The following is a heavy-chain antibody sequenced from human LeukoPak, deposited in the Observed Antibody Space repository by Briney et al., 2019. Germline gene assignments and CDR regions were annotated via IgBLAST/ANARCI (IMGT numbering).Heavy chain of an antibody. CDR2: INPNSGGT. D-gene: IGHD6-13*01. V-gene: IGHV1-2*02. CDR3: SRAAAGAEIDY. J-gene: IGHJ4*02. Sequence: ASVKVSCKASGYTFTGYYMHWVRQAPGQGLEWMGWINPNSGGTNYAQKFQGRVTMTRDTSISTAYMELSRLTSDDAAAYYCSRAAAGAEIDYWGQGTLVTVSS. CDR1: GYTFTGYY.